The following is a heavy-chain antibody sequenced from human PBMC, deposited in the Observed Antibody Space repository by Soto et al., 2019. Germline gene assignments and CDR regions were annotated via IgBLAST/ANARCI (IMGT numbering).Heavy chain of an antibody. CDR3: ERWFGEFLPHYYIHV. CDR2: INHSGST. CDR1: GGSFSGYY. Sequence: PSETLSLTCAVYGGSFSGYYWSWIRQPPGKGLEWIGEINHSGSTNYNPSLKSRVTISVDTSKNQFSLKLSSVTAADTAVYYCERWFGEFLPHYYIHVWGQGNTVTVS. V-gene: IGHV4-34*01. D-gene: IGHD3-10*01. J-gene: IGHJ6*03.